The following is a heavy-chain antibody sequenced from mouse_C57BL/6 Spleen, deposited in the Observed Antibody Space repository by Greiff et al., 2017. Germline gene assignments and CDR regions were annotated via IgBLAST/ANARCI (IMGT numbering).Heavy chain of an antibody. D-gene: IGHD1-1*01. J-gene: IGHJ4*01. CDR3: ASYYGSSWAMDY. CDR2: IVPGSGST. Sequence: QVQLQQSGAELMKPGASVKLSCKATGYTFTGYWIEWVKQRPGHGLEWIGEIVPGSGSTTYNEKFKGKATFTADTSSNTAYIQLSSLTTADSAIYYCASYYGSSWAMDYWGQGTSVTVSS. CDR1: GYTFTGYW. V-gene: IGHV1-9*01.